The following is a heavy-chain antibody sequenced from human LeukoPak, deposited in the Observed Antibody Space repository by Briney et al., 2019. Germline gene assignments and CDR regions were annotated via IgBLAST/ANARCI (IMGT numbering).Heavy chain of an antibody. CDR3: ARAPVWTGYYYYMDV. J-gene: IGHJ6*03. D-gene: IGHD3/OR15-3a*01. CDR2: IIPIFGTA. CDR1: GGTFSSYA. V-gene: IGHV1-69*05. Sequence: ASVKVSCKASGGTFSSYAISWVRQAPGQGLEWMGGIIPIFGTANYAQKFQGRVTITRNTSISTAYMELSSLRSEDTAVYYCARAPVWTGYYYYMDVWGKGTTVTVSS.